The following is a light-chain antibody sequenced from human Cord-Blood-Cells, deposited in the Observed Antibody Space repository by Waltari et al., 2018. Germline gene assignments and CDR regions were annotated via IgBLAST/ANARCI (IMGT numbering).Light chain of an antibody. Sequence: QSALTQPASVSGSPGQSITISCTGTSSDVGSYNPVSWYQQHPGKAPKLMIYDGSKRPSGVSNRFSGSKSGNTASLTISGLQAEDEADYYCCSYAGSSTLVFGGGTKLTVL. V-gene: IGLV2-23*01. CDR1: SSDVGSYNP. CDR3: CSYAGSSTLV. J-gene: IGLJ3*02. CDR2: DGS.